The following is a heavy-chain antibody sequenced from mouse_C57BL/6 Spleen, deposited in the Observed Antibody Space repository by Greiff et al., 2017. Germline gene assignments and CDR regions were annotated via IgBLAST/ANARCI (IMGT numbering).Heavy chain of an antibody. Sequence: QVQLQQSGAELVRPGTSVKVSCKASGYAFTNYLIEWVKQRPGQGLEWIGVINPGSGGTNYNEKFKGKATLTADKSSSTAYMQLSSLTSEDSAVYFCARGDYYYGSSPYAMDYWGQGTSVTVSS. CDR2: INPGSGGT. J-gene: IGHJ4*01. D-gene: IGHD1-1*01. CDR1: GYAFTNYL. CDR3: ARGDYYYGSSPYAMDY. V-gene: IGHV1-54*01.